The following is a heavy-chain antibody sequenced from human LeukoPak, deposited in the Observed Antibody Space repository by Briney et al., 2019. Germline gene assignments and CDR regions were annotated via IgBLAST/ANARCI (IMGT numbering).Heavy chain of an antibody. J-gene: IGHJ4*02. CDR1: GFTFSSYA. V-gene: IGHV3-23*01. D-gene: IGHD2-15*01. CDR2: ISGSGGST. CDR3: AKDVPRGCSGGSCYPYYFDY. Sequence: GGSLRLSCAASGFTFSSYAMSWVRQAPGKGLEWVSAISGSGGSTYYADSVKGRFTISRDNSKNTLYLQMNRLRAEDTAVYYCAKDVPRGCSGGSCYPYYFDYWGRGTLVTVSS.